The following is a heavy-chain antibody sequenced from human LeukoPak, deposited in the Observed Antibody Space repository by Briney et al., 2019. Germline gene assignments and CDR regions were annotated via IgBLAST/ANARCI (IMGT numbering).Heavy chain of an antibody. J-gene: IGHJ4*02. CDR1: GGSISSSSYY. CDR2: IYYSGST. CDR3: ARGGVLANYFDY. V-gene: IGHV4-39*07. Sequence: PSETLSLTCTVSGGSISSSSYYWGWIRQPPGKGLEWIGSIYYSGSTYYNPSLKSRVTISVDTSKNQFSLKLSSVTAADTAVYYCARGGVLANYFDYWGQGTLVTVSS. D-gene: IGHD3-10*01.